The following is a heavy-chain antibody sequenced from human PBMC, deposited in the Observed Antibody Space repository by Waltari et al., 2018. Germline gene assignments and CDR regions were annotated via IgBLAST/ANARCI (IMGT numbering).Heavy chain of an antibody. Sequence: EVQLVESGGGLIQPGGSLRLSCAASGFTVRSNYMSWVRQAPGKGLEWVSVIYSGGSTYYADSVKGRFTISRDNSKNTLYLQMNSLRAEDTAVYYCARVRRSSSWSYYFDYWGQGTLVTVSS. V-gene: IGHV3-53*01. D-gene: IGHD6-13*01. CDR3: ARVRRSSSWSYYFDY. CDR2: IYSGGST. J-gene: IGHJ4*02. CDR1: GFTVRSNY.